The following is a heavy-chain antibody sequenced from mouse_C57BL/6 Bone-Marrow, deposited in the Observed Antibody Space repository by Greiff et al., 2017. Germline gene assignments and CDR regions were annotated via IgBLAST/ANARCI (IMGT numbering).Heavy chain of an antibody. V-gene: IGHV5-6*01. D-gene: IGHD3-1*01. CDR1: GFTFSSYG. CDR2: ISSGGSYT. CDR3: ASRGFSWFAY. J-gene: IGHJ3*01. Sequence: EVQVVESGGDLVKPGGSLKLSCAASGFTFSSYGMSWVRQTPDKRLEWVATISSGGSYTYYPDSVKGRFTISRDSAKNTLYLQMSSLKSEDTAMYYCASRGFSWFAYWGQGTLVTVSA.